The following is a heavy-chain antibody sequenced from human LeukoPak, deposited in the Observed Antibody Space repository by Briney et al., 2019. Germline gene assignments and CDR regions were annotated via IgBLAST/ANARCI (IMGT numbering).Heavy chain of an antibody. CDR3: ARDSSGYLYNWFDP. Sequence: GESLKISCKGSGYSFTNYWITWVRQMPGKGLEWMGSIYPGDSDTIYSPSFQGQVTMSADKSISTAYLQWSSLKASDTAMYYCARDSSGYLYNWFDPWGQGTLVTVSS. CDR1: GYSFTNYW. J-gene: IGHJ5*02. CDR2: IYPGDSDT. D-gene: IGHD3-22*01. V-gene: IGHV5-51*01.